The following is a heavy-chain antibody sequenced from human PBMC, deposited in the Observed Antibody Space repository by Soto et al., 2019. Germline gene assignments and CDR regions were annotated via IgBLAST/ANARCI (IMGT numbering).Heavy chain of an antibody. V-gene: IGHV4-59*01. CDR3: ARDTGDRYFDY. CDR1: GGSISSYY. Sequence: QVQLQESGPGLVKPSETLSLTCTVSGGSISSYYWSWIRQPPGKGLEWIGYIHYSGSTNYNPSLKSRVTISVDTSKNQLSLKLSSVTAADTAVYYCARDTGDRYFDYWGQGTLVTVSS. J-gene: IGHJ4*02. CDR2: IHYSGST. D-gene: IGHD2-21*01.